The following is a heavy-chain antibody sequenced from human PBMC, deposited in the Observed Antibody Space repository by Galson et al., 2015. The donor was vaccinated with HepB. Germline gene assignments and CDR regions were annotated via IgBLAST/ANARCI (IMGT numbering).Heavy chain of an antibody. V-gene: IGHV1-2*02. D-gene: IGHD3-22*01. J-gene: IGHJ4*02. CDR1: GYTFTGYY. Sequence: SVKVSCKASGYTFTGYYMHWVRQAPGQGLEWMGWINPNSGGTNYAQKFQGRVTMTKDTSISTAYMELSRLRSDDTAVYYCARGYYDSSGYYYGGVDYWGQGTLVTVSS. CDR3: ARGYYDSSGYYYGGVDY. CDR2: INPNSGGT.